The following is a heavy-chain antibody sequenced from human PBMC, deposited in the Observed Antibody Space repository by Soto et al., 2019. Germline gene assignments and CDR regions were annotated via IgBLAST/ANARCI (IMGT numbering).Heavy chain of an antibody. Sequence: QLQLQESGPGLVKPSETLSLTCTVSGGSIGSSYYWGWIRQPPGKGLEWIGSIYYSGSTYYNPSLKSRVTISVDTSKNQFSLKLSSVTAADTAVYYCATLWFGEADYWGQGTLVTVSS. V-gene: IGHV4-39*01. CDR1: GGSIGSSYY. CDR3: ATLWFGEADY. CDR2: IYYSGST. J-gene: IGHJ4*02. D-gene: IGHD3-10*01.